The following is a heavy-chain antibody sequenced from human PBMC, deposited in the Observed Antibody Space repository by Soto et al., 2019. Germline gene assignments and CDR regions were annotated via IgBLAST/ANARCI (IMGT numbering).Heavy chain of an antibody. V-gene: IGHV3-53*01. D-gene: IGHD3-22*01. CDR1: GFTFSSND. J-gene: IGHJ3*01. Sequence: EVQLVESGGGLIQAGGSLRLSCAASGFTFSSNDMNWVRQAPGKGLEWVSLIYSGGSTYYADSVKGRFTISRDNSKNTLYLQMSSLRADHTAVYYCATTPLLPGAPWGQGTMVTVSS. CDR3: ATTPLLPGAP. CDR2: IYSGGST.